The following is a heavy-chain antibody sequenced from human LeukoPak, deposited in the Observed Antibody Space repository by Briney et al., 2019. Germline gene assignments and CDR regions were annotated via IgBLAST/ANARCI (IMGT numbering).Heavy chain of an antibody. CDR1: GFTFSNSA. CDR3: GKGYCAHPFDF. D-gene: IGHD2-21*02. CDR2: ISGSGVNT. J-gene: IGHJ4*02. V-gene: IGHV3-23*01. Sequence: GGSLRLSCAASGFTFSNSAMGWVRQAPGRGLEWVSGISGSGVNTFYADSVEGRFTISRDNSKNTLYLQMYSLRADDTAMYYCGKGYCAHPFDFWGQGTLVTVSS.